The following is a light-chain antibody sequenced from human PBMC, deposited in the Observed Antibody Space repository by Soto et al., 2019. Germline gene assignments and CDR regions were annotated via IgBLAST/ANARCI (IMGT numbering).Light chain of an antibody. V-gene: IGLV2-11*01. CDR3: CSYAGSYTYVV. J-gene: IGLJ2*01. Sequence: QSALTQPASVSGSPGQSITISCTGTSRDVGGYNYVSWHQQHPGKAPKVIITEVSKRPSGVPDRFSGSKSGNTASLTISGLQAEDEADYYCCSYAGSYTYVVFGGGTKLTVL. CDR1: SRDVGGYNY. CDR2: EVS.